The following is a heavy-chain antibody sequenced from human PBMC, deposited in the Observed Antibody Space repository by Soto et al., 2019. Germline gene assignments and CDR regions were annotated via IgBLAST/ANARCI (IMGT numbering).Heavy chain of an antibody. CDR2: ISAYSGNT. D-gene: IGHD4-17*01. CDR3: ARDGSVKMTTVTTLGY. J-gene: IGHJ4*02. V-gene: IGHV1-18*01. Sequence: ASVKVSCKASGYTFTSYGISWVRQAPGQGLEWMGWISAYSGNTNYAQKLQGRVTMTTDTSTSTAYMELRSLRSDDTAVYYCARDGSVKMTTVTTLGYWGQGTLVTVSS. CDR1: GYTFTSYG.